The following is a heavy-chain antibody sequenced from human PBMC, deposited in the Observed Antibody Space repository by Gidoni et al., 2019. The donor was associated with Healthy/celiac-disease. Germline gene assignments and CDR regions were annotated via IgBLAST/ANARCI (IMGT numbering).Heavy chain of an antibody. J-gene: IGHJ6*02. CDR1: GGTFSNYA. D-gene: IGHD1-26*01. Sequence: QVQLVQSGAEVKKPGSSVKVSCKAFGGTFSNYAITWVRQAPGQGLEWMGGIIPIFGSTNSAQKFQGRVTISADKSTSTAYMELSSLRSEDTAVYYCARGEAEDSGSYYPLPIYYAMDVWGQGTTVTVSS. CDR2: IIPIFGST. CDR3: ARGEAEDSGSYYPLPIYYAMDV. V-gene: IGHV1-69*06.